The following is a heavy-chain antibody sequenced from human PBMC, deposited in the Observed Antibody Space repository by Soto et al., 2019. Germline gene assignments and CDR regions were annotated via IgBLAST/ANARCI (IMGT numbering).Heavy chain of an antibody. J-gene: IGHJ4*02. V-gene: IGHV3-33*01. CDR3: ARDYYGSGSYSPTFDY. CDR1: GFTFSSYG. D-gene: IGHD3-10*01. Sequence: GGSLRLSCAASGFTFSSYGMHWVRQAPGKGLEWVAVIWYDGSNKYYADSVKGRFTISRDNSKNTLYLQMNSLRAEDTAVYYCARDYYGSGSYSPTFDYWGQGTLVTVSS. CDR2: IWYDGSNK.